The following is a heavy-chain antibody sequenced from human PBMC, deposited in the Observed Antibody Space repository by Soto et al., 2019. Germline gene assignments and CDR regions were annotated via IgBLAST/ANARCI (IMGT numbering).Heavy chain of an antibody. J-gene: IGHJ5*02. CDR2: IYYSGST. D-gene: IGHD2-15*01. CDR3: VRGFVCSGGSCYVDWLDH. V-gene: IGHV4-31*03. CDR1: GGSISSGGYY. Sequence: PSETLSLTCTVSGGSISSGGYYWSWIRQHPGKGLEWIGYIYYSGSTYYNPSLKSRVTISVDTSKNQFSLKLSSVTAADTAVYYCVRGFVCSGGSCYVDWLDHWGQGTLVTVSS.